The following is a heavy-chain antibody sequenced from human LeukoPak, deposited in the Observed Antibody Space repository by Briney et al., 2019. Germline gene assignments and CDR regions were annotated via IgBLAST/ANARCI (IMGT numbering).Heavy chain of an antibody. D-gene: IGHD3-16*02. V-gene: IGHV4-39*07. J-gene: IGHJ3*02. Sequence: PSETLSLTCTVSGGSISSSSYYWGWIRQPPGKGLEWIGSIYYSGSTYYNPSLKSRVTISVDTSKNQFSLKLSSVTAADTAVYYCAREGGGLGELSLYLHDAFDIWGQGTMVTVSS. CDR1: GGSISSSSYY. CDR3: AREGGGLGELSLYLHDAFDI. CDR2: IYYSGST.